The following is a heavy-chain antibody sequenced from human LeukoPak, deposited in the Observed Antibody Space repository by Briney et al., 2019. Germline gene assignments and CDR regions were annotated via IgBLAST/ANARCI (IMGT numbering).Heavy chain of an antibody. J-gene: IGHJ6*03. D-gene: IGHD3-22*01. CDR2: INPNSGVT. V-gene: IGHV1-2*02. CDR3: ARGADGSGHYYYYYYMDV. CDR1: GGTFSSYA. Sequence: ASVKVSCKASGGTFSSYAISWVRQAPGQGLEWMGWINPNSGVTNYAQKFQGRVTVTSDMSISTAYMERSSLRSEDTAVYYCARGADGSGHYYYYYYMDVWGKGTTVTISS.